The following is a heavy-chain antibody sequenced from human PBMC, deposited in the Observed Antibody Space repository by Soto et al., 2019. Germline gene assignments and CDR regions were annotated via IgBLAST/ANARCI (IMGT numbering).Heavy chain of an antibody. J-gene: IGHJ3*02. CDR3: ASRQWLVPGNSFDI. CDR1: GFTVSSNY. D-gene: IGHD6-19*01. Sequence: GSLRLSCAASGFTVSSNYMSWVRQAPGKGLEWVSVIYSGGSTYYADSVKGRFTISRDNSKNTLYLQMNSLRAEDTAVYYCASRQWLVPGNSFDIWGQGTMVTVSS. CDR2: IYSGGST. V-gene: IGHV3-53*01.